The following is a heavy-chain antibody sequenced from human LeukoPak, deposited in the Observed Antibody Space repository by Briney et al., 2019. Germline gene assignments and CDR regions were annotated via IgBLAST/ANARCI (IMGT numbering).Heavy chain of an antibody. Sequence: ASVKVSCKASGYTFTGYYIHWVRQAPGQGLEWIGWINPNNGGTNSAQKFQDRVTMTRDTSISTAYMELSRLTSDDTAVYYCARDQNFHGSGGYYGIDWWGQETLVTVSS. CDR3: ARDQNFHGSGGYYGIDW. D-gene: IGHD3-22*01. CDR2: INPNNGGT. J-gene: IGHJ4*02. CDR1: GYTFTGYY. V-gene: IGHV1-2*02.